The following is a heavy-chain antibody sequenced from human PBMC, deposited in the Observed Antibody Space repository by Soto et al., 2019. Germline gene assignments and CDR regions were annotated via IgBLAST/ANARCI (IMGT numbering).Heavy chain of an antibody. J-gene: IGHJ4*02. CDR3: AKDLVGDFPLFDY. D-gene: IGHD4-17*01. CDR2: ISGSGGST. Sequence: EVQLLESGGGLIQPGGSLRLSCAASGYTFSSYAMSWVRQAPGKGLEWVSAISGSGGSTYYADSVKGRFTISRDNSKNTLYLQMNSLRAEDTAVYYCAKDLVGDFPLFDYWGQGTLVSVSS. V-gene: IGHV3-23*01. CDR1: GYTFSSYA.